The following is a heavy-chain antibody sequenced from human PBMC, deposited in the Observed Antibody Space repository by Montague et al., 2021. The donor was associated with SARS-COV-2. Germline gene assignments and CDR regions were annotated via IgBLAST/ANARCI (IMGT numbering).Heavy chain of an antibody. V-gene: IGHV3-30-3*01. Sequence: SLRLSCAASGFTFSSYAMHWVRQAPGKGLEWVAVISYDGSNKYYADSVKGRFTIPRDNSKNTLYLQMNSLRAEDTAVYYCARDQFTPELLWFGELYQNGMDVWGQGTTVTVSS. J-gene: IGHJ6*02. CDR1: GFTFSSYA. D-gene: IGHD3-10*01. CDR3: ARDQFTPELLWFGELYQNGMDV. CDR2: ISYDGSNK.